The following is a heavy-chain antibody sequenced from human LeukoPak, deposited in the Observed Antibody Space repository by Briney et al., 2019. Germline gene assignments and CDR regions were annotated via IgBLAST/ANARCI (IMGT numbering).Heavy chain of an antibody. J-gene: IGHJ5*02. D-gene: IGHD3/OR15-3a*01. CDR3: ARGIFGPTPPHDA. V-gene: IGHV1-2*02. Sequence: ASVKVSCKASGDTFTGYYMHWVRQAPGQGLEWMGWINPNSGGTNYAQKFQGRVTMTRDTSISTAYMELSRLRSDDTAVYYCARGIFGPTPPHDAWGQGTLVTVSS. CDR2: INPNSGGT. CDR1: GDTFTGYY.